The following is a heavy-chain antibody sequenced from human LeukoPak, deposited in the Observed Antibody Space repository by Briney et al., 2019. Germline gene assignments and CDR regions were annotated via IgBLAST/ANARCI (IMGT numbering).Heavy chain of an antibody. CDR2: IKQDGSEK. V-gene: IGHV3-7*03. Sequence: GGSLRLSCAASGFTFSSYWMSWVRQAPGKGLEWVANIKQDGSEKYYVDSVKGRFTISRDNAKNSLYLQMNSLRAEDTALYYCAKDGEEAVAGTGYYFDYWGQGTLVTVSS. D-gene: IGHD6-19*01. J-gene: IGHJ4*02. CDR1: GFTFSSYW. CDR3: AKDGEEAVAGTGYYFDY.